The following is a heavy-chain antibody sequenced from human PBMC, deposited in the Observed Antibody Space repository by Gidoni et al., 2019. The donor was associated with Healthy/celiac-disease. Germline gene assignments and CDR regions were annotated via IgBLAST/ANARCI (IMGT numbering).Heavy chain of an antibody. CDR1: GGSISSYY. V-gene: IGHV4-59*08. CDR2: IYYSGST. D-gene: IGHD2-15*01. J-gene: IGHJ3*02. CDR3: ARQGWYDAFDI. Sequence: QVQLQESGPGLVKPSETLSLTCTVSGGSISSYYWSWIRQPQGKGLEWIGYIYYSGSTNYNPPLKSRVTISVDTSKNQFSLKLSSVTAADTAVYYCARQGWYDAFDIWGQGTMVTVSS.